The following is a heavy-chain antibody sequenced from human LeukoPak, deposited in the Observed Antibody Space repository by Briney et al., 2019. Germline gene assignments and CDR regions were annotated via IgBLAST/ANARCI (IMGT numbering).Heavy chain of an antibody. J-gene: IGHJ4*02. CDR2: IKHDGSED. CDR1: GFTFSSYW. D-gene: IGHD3-22*01. V-gene: IGHV3-7*01. Sequence: GGSLKLSCAASGFTFSSYWMTWVRQAPGKGPEWVATIKHDGSEDYYVDSVKGRFTISRDNAKSSMWLQMSSLRAEDTAVYYCTRGQYYYHSGHYLGNFDYWGPGTLVTVSS. CDR3: TRGQYYYHSGHYLGNFDY.